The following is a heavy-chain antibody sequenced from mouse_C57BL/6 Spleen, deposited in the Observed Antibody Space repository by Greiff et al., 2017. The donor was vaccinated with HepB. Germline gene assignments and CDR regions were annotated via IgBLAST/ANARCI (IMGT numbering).Heavy chain of an antibody. Sequence: VQLQQSGPELVKPGASVKISCKASGYTFTDYYMNWVKQSHGKSLEWIGDINPNNGGTSYKQKFKGKATLTVDKSSSTPYRELRSLTSEDSAVYYCAGRGGFAYWGQGTLVTVSA. CDR1: GYTFTDYY. V-gene: IGHV1-26*01. D-gene: IGHD3-3*01. J-gene: IGHJ3*01. CDR3: AGRGGFAY. CDR2: INPNNGGT.